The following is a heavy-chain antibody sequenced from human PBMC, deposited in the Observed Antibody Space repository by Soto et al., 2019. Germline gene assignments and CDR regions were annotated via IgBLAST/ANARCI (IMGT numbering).Heavy chain of an antibody. D-gene: IGHD6-19*01. CDR1: GYTFTGYY. CDR3: ERAPNQYSSGWYNLDY. CDR2: INPNSGAT. V-gene: IGHV1-2*04. Sequence: ASVKVSCKASGYTFTGYYMHWVRQAPGQGLEWMGWINPNSGATNYAQKFQGWVTMTRDTSISTAYMELSRLRSDDTAMYYCERAPNQYSSGWYNLDYWGQGTLVTVSS. J-gene: IGHJ4*02.